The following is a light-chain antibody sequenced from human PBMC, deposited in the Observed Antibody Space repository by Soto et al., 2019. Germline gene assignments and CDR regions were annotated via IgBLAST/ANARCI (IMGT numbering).Light chain of an antibody. CDR3: ASRTASTFVL. Sequence: QSALTQPASVSGSPGQSITISCTGTSSDVGGHNFVSWYQQHPGKAPKLMIYEVTNRPSGVSNRFSGSKSGNTASLTISGLLAEDEANYYCASRTASTFVLFGGGTKLTVL. CDR2: EVT. V-gene: IGLV2-14*03. CDR1: SSDVGGHNF. J-gene: IGLJ3*02.